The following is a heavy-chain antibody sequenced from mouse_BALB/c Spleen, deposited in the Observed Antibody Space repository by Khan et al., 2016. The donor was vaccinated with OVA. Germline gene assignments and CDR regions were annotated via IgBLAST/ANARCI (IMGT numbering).Heavy chain of an antibody. D-gene: IGHD2-3*01. Sequence: EVQLQESEPGLVKPSQSLSLTCTFTDFSITSDYAWNWIRQFPGNKLEWMGYISSSGSTNYNPALTNRISITRDTSKNQFFLQLNSATTEDTATYYCARDGSRYNYAMDYWGQGTSVTVSS. CDR1: DFSITSDYA. V-gene: IGHV3-2*02. CDR2: ISSSGST. CDR3: ARDGSRYNYAMDY. J-gene: IGHJ4*01.